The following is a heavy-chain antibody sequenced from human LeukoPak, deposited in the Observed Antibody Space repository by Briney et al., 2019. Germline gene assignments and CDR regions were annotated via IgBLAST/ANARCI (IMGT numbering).Heavy chain of an antibody. D-gene: IGHD2-15*01. CDR2: IWYDGSRK. CDR3: ARDGGSGYSMDV. V-gene: IGHV3-33*01. Sequence: GGSLRLSCAASGFTLSAYGMHWVRQAPGKGLEWVALIWYDGSRKYYADSVKGRFTISRDDSKNTVFLHMNSLRAEDTAVFSCARDGGSGYSMDVWGQGTTVTVSS. CDR1: GFTLSAYG. J-gene: IGHJ6*02.